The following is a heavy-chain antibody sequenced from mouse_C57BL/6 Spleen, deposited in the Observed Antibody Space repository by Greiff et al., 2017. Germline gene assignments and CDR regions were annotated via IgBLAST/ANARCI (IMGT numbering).Heavy chain of an antibody. J-gene: IGHJ4*01. V-gene: IGHV5-9*01. CDR3: ARTTYAMDY. D-gene: IGHD2-12*01. CDR1: GFTFSSYT. CDR2: ISGGGGNT. Sequence: EVQLMESGGGLVKPGGSLKLSCAASGFTFSSYTMSWVRQTPEKRLEWVGSISGGGGNTYYPDSVKGRFTISRDNAKNTLYLQMSSLRSEDTALYYCARTTYAMDYWGQGTSVTVSS.